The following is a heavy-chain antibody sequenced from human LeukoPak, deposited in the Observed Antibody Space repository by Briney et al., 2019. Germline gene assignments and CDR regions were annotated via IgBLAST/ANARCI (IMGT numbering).Heavy chain of an antibody. CDR2: ISYDGSNK. CDR1: GFTFSSYG. V-gene: IGHV3-30*03. CDR3: AYRGITAFDY. D-gene: IGHD1-26*01. Sequence: PGGSLRLSCAASGFTFSSYGMHWVRQAPGKGLEWVAVISYDGSNKYCADSVKGRFTISRDNSKNTLYLQMNSLRAEDTAVYYCAYRGITAFDYWGQGTLVTVSS. J-gene: IGHJ4*02.